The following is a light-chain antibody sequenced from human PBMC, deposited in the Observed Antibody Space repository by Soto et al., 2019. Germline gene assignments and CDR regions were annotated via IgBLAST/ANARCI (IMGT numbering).Light chain of an antibody. V-gene: IGLV1-51*01. Sequence: QSVLTQPPSVSAAPGQKVTISCSGSSSNIGNNYVSWYQQLPGTAPKLLIYDNNKRPSGIPDRFSGSKSGTSATLGITGLQTGDEGDYYCGTWDSSLSAGPVVFGGGTKLTVL. CDR1: SSNIGNNY. CDR3: GTWDSSLSAGPVV. J-gene: IGLJ2*01. CDR2: DNN.